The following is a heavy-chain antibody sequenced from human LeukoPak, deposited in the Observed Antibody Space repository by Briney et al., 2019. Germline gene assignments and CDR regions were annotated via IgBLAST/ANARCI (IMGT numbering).Heavy chain of an antibody. V-gene: IGHV4-59*01. CDR3: ASATKGYCSSTSCYLNGRDYYYGMDV. CDR1: GGSISSYY. Sequence: SETLSLTCTVPGGSISSYYWSWIRQPPGKGLEWIGYIYYSGSTNYNPSLKSRVTISVDTSKNQFSLKLSSVTAADTAVYYCASATKGYCSSTSCYLNGRDYYYGMDVWGQGTTVTVSS. J-gene: IGHJ6*02. D-gene: IGHD2-2*01. CDR2: IYYSGST.